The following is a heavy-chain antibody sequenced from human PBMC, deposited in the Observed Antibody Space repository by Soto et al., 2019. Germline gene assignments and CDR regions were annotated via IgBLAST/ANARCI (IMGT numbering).Heavy chain of an antibody. J-gene: IGHJ4*02. D-gene: IGHD3-3*01. CDR1: GYSFTSYW. V-gene: IGHV5-51*01. Sequence: PGESLKISCKGSGYSFTSYWIGWVRQMPGKGLEWVGIIYPGDSDTRYSPSFQGQVTLSADKSISTAYLQWGSLKAPDPALYYWARSGVLRSAEGFDYWGQGTLVTVSS. CDR3: ARSGVLRSAEGFDY. CDR2: IYPGDSDT.